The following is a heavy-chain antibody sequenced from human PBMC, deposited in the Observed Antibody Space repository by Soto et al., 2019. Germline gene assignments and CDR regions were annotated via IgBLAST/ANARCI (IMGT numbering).Heavy chain of an antibody. CDR3: ARGVRGGGTYYYYGMDV. J-gene: IGHJ6*02. CDR2: ISAYNGNT. CDR1: GYTFTSYG. Sequence: QVQLVQSGAEVKKPGASVKVSCKASGYTFTSYGISWVRQAPGQGLEWMGWISAYNGNTNYAQKLQGRGTMTTDTSTSTAYMELRSLRSDDTAVYYCARGVRGGGTYYYYGMDVWGQGTTVTVSS. V-gene: IGHV1-18*01. D-gene: IGHD3-10*01.